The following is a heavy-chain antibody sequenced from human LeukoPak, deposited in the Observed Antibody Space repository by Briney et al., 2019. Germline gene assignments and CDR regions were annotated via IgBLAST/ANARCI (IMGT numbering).Heavy chain of an antibody. CDR1: GFTFSSYS. V-gene: IGHV3-21*01. D-gene: IGHD3-3*01. J-gene: IGHJ6*02. Sequence: GGSLRLSCAASGFTFSSYSMNWVRQAPGKGLEWVSSISSSSSYIYYADSVKGRFTISRDNAKNTLYLQMNSLRAEDTAVYYCARAHSPIDDFWSGYTLFYYYYGMDVWGQGTTVTVSS. CDR2: ISSSSSYI. CDR3: ARAHSPIDDFWSGYTLFYYYYGMDV.